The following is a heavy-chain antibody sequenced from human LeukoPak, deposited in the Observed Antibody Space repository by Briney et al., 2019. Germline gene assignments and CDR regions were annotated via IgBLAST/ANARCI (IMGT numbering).Heavy chain of an antibody. Sequence: GGSLRLSCAASGFTFSSFWMSWVRQAPGKGLEWVANINQDGSEKNYVDSVKGRFTISRDNAKNSLYLHMNSLRAEDTAIYYCAREIPVAGKRSWFDPWGQGTLVTVSS. D-gene: IGHD6-19*01. CDR2: INQDGSEK. J-gene: IGHJ5*02. CDR3: AREIPVAGKRSWFDP. CDR1: GFTFSSFW. V-gene: IGHV3-7*04.